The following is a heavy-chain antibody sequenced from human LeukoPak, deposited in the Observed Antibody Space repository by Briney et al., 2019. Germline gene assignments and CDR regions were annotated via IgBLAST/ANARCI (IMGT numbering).Heavy chain of an antibody. D-gene: IGHD6-19*01. V-gene: IGHV4-39*01. Sequence: SETLSLTCTVSGDSISSYNHYWVWIRQPPGKGLEWLGSICYGGSTHDNPSLKSRVTISVDTSKNQFSLRVTSATAADTAVYYCARMMYGNGWNRYYFDYWGQGTLVTVSS. CDR3: ARMMYGNGWNRYYFDY. J-gene: IGHJ4*02. CDR2: ICYGGST. CDR1: GDSISSYNHY.